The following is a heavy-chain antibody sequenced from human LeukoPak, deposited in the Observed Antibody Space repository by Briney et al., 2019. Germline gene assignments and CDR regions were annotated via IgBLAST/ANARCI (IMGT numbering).Heavy chain of an antibody. CDR2: ISSSSSTI. J-gene: IGHJ4*02. V-gene: IGHV3-48*04. CDR1: GFTFTGYS. CDR3: ARVRGSYSADY. Sequence: GGSLRLSCAASGFTFTGYSMNWVRQVPGKGLEWVSFISSSSSTIYYADSVKGRFTISRDNAKNSLYLQMNSLRVEDTAVYYCARVRGSYSADYWGQGTLVTVSS. D-gene: IGHD1-26*01.